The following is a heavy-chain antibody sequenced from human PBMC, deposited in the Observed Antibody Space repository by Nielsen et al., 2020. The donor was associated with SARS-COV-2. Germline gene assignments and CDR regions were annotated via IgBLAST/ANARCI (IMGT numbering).Heavy chain of an antibody. D-gene: IGHD6-19*01. CDR3: ARFLAVNYWYFDL. CDR1: GGSFSGYY. V-gene: IGHV4-34*01. J-gene: IGHJ2*01. Sequence: GSLRLSCAVYGGSFSGYYWSWIRQPPGKGLEWIGEINHSGSTNYNPSLKSRVTISVDTSKNQFSLKLSSVTAADTAVYYCARFLAVNYWYFDLWGRGTLVTVSS. CDR2: INHSGST.